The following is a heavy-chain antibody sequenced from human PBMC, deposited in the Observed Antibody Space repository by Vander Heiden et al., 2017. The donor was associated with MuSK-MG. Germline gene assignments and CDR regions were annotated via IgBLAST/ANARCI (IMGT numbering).Heavy chain of an antibody. CDR2: ISGSGGST. CDR1: GSPFSSYA. Sequence: EVQLLESGGGWVQPGGSLALCCAATGSPFSSYARSWVRQAPGKGLEWFSAISGSGGSTYYADSVKGRFTISRDNSKNTLYLQMNSLRAEDTAVYYCAKRSGWYSRVFDYWGQGTLVTVSS. J-gene: IGHJ4*02. CDR3: AKRSGWYSRVFDY. D-gene: IGHD6-19*01. V-gene: IGHV3-23*01.